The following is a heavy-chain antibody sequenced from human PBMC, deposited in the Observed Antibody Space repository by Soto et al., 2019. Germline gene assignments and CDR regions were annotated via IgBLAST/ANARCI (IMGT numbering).Heavy chain of an antibody. CDR2: IKPNSGGT. CDR3: ASDAYATYPFDD. CDR1: GYTFTGYY. Sequence: ASVKVSCKASGYTFTGYYMHWVRQAPGQGLEWMGWIKPNSGGTKYAQRCQGRVTMTRDTSITTAYMELSRLRSDDTAVYYCASDAYATYPFDDCGQEAPDSVSS. V-gene: IGHV1-2*02. J-gene: IGHJ4*02.